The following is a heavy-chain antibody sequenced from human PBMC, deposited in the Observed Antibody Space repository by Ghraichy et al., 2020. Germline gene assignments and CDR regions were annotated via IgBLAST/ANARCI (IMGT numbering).Heavy chain of an antibody. V-gene: IGHV3-21*01. CDR1: GFTFSSYS. CDR2: ISSSSSYI. J-gene: IGHJ6*03. D-gene: IGHD2-2*01. CDR3: ARQYCSSTSCYLGVDYYYMDV. Sequence: GESLNISCAASGFTFSSYSMNWVRQAPGKGLEWVSSISSSSSYIYYADSVKGRFTISRDNAKNSLYLQMNSLRAEDTAVYYCARQYCSSTSCYLGVDYYYMDVWGKGTTVTVSS.